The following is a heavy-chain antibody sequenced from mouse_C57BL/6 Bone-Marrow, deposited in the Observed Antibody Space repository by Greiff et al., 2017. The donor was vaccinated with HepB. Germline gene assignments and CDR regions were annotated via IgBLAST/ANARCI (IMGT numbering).Heavy chain of an antibody. CDR2: IYPGDGDT. V-gene: IGHV1-82*01. Sequence: VQLQQSGPELVKPGASVKISCKASGYAFSSSWMNWVKQRPGKGLEWIGRIYPGDGDTNYNGKFKGKATLTADKSSSTAYMQLSSLTSEDSAVYFCAKPFTTVGDYWGQGATLTVSS. J-gene: IGHJ2*01. CDR1: GYAFSSSW. D-gene: IGHD1-1*01. CDR3: AKPFTTVGDY.